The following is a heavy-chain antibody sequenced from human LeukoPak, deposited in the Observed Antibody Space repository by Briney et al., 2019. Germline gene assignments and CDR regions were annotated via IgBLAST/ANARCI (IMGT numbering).Heavy chain of an antibody. CDR3: ATRRVGATHFDY. CDR1: GGSISSYY. J-gene: IGHJ4*02. Sequence: SETLSLTCTVSGGSISSYYWSWIRQPPGKGLEWIGYIYYSGSTNYNPSLKSRVTISVDTSKNQFSLKLSSVTAADTAVYYCATRRVGATHFDYWGQGTLVTVSP. V-gene: IGHV4-59*08. D-gene: IGHD1-26*01. CDR2: IYYSGST.